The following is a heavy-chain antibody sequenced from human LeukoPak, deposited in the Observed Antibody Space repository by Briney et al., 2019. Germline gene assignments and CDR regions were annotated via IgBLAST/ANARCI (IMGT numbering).Heavy chain of an antibody. Sequence: PSETLSLTCTVSGGSISSYYWSWIRQPPGKGLEWIWYIYYSGSTNYNPSLKSRVTISVDTSKNQFSLKLSSVTAADTAVYYCARDPVPYYYVSGTPSWGQGTLVTVSS. V-gene: IGHV4-59*12. D-gene: IGHD3-10*01. CDR2: IYYSGST. J-gene: IGHJ5*02. CDR3: ARDPVPYYYVSGTPS. CDR1: GGSISSYY.